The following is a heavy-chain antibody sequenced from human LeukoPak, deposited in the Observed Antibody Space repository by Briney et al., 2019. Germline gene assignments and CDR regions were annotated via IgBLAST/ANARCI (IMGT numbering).Heavy chain of an antibody. Sequence: PSETLSLTCTVFGGSISGDYWSWIRQSPGKGLEWIAYIHSGGRTSYNPSLKSRVTISVETSKNEFSLKVTSVNAADTAVYYCARDSPGGSSLDYWGQGILVTVSS. CDR1: GGSISGDY. D-gene: IGHD6-13*01. CDR3: ARDSPGGSSLDY. CDR2: IHSGGRT. V-gene: IGHV4-59*01. J-gene: IGHJ4*02.